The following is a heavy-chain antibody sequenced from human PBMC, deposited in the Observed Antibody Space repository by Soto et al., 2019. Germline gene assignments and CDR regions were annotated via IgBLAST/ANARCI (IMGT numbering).Heavy chain of an antibody. CDR3: ARALRSGYGD. J-gene: IGHJ4*02. D-gene: IGHD5-12*01. CDR1: GGTFSSYT. CDR2: IIPIVGIA. Sequence: QVQLVQSGAEVKKPGCSVKVSCTASGGTFSSYTISWVRQAPGQGLEWMGRIIPIVGIANYALKFQGRVTITADKSTSPAYMELSSLRSEDTAVYYCARALRSGYGDWGQGTLVTVSS. V-gene: IGHV1-69*02.